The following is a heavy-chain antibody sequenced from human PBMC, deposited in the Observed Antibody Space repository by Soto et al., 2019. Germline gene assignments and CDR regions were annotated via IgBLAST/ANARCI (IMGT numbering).Heavy chain of an antibody. CDR3: AGDCSSTGCFAYP. J-gene: IGHJ5*02. Sequence: QVQLVQSGAEVKKPGSSVKVSCKASGGTFSSYTISWVRQAPGQGLEWMGRIIPILGIANYAQKFQGRVTITADKSTSTAYMELSSLRSEDTAVYYCAGDCSSTGCFAYPWGQGTLVTVSS. CDR2: IIPILGIA. D-gene: IGHD2-2*01. CDR1: GGTFSSYT. V-gene: IGHV1-69*08.